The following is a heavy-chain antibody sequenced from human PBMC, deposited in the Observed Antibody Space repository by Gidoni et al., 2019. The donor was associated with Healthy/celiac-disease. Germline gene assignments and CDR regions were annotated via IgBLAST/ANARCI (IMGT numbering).Heavy chain of an antibody. Sequence: EVQLLESGGGLVQPGGALRRSGAASGFTFSRYAMSWVRQAPGKGLEWVSAISCSGGSTSSADSVKGRFTISRDNSTNTLSLQLTSLRAEDTAVYYCATARSGRYWGLGYWGQGTLVTVSS. D-gene: IGHD1-26*01. V-gene: IGHV3-23*01. CDR3: ATARSGRYWGLGY. CDR1: GFTFSRYA. J-gene: IGHJ4*02. CDR2: ISCSGGST.